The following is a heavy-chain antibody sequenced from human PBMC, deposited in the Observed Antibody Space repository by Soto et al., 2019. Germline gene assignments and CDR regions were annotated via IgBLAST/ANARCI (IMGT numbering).Heavy chain of an antibody. CDR3: ARSQTTVTSYDY. CDR2: IFYSGPT. J-gene: IGHJ4*02. CDR1: GDSITSGVHY. Sequence: SETLSLTCTVSGDSITSGVHYWSWIRQLPGKGLEWIGYIFYSGPTYYNPSLKSRVAISVDTSKNQFSLKLNSVTAADTAVYYCARSQTTVTSYDYSGQGTLVTVS. D-gene: IGHD4-17*01. V-gene: IGHV4-30-4*08.